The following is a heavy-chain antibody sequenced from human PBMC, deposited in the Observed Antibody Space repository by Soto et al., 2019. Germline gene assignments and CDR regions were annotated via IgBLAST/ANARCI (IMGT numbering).Heavy chain of an antibody. CDR2: IYHSGST. V-gene: IGHV4-4*02. Sequence: QVQLQESGPGLVKPSGTLSLTCAVSSGSISSSNWWSWVXXPPGKGLEWIGEIYHSGSTNYNPSLKSRVTISVDKSKNXXSLXXXXXXXXXXXXXXXXXXXXXXXXXLRRGAFDIWGQGTMVTVSS. CDR1: SGSISSSNW. CDR3: XXXXXXXXXXLRRGAFDI. J-gene: IGHJ3*02.